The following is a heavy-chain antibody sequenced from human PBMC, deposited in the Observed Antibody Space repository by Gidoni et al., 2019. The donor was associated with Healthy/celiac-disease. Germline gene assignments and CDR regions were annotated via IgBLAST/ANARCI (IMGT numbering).Heavy chain of an antibody. V-gene: IGHV2-5*02. CDR2: IYWDDNK. Sequence: QITLKESGPTLVKPTQTLTLTCTFSGFSLSTSGVGVGWIRQPPGKALEWLALIYWDDNKRYSPSLKSRLTITKDTSKNQVVLTMTNMDPVDTATYYCAHCPGIAAAGTSLGYFQHWGQGTLVTVSS. CDR1: GFSLSTSGVG. CDR3: AHCPGIAAAGTSLGYFQH. D-gene: IGHD6-13*01. J-gene: IGHJ1*01.